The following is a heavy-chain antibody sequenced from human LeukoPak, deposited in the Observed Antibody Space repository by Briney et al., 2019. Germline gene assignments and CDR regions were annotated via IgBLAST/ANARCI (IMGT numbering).Heavy chain of an antibody. CDR2: IWYDGSNK. CDR3: ARDQSRVVPAAHNWFDP. V-gene: IGHV3-33*08. D-gene: IGHD2-2*01. J-gene: IGHJ5*02. Sequence: GGSLRLSCAASGFTFSSYSMNWVRQAPGKGLEWVAVIWYDGSNKYYADSVKGRFTISRDNSKNTLYLQMNSLRAEDTAVYYCARDQSRVVPAAHNWFDPWGQGTLVTVSS. CDR1: GFTFSSYS.